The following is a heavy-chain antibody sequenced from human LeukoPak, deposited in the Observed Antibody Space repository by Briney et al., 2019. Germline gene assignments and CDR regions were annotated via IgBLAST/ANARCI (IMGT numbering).Heavy chain of an antibody. CDR3: ARVTLYDSSGYYVWDYYYYMDV. J-gene: IGHJ6*03. Sequence: PSETLSLTCTVSGGSISSYYWSWIRQPPGKGLEWIGSIYHSGSTYYNPSLKSRVTISVDTSKNQFSLKLSSVTAADTAVYYCARVTLYDSSGYYVWDYYYYMDVWGKGTTVTVSS. V-gene: IGHV4-38-2*02. D-gene: IGHD3-22*01. CDR2: IYHSGST. CDR1: GGSISSYY.